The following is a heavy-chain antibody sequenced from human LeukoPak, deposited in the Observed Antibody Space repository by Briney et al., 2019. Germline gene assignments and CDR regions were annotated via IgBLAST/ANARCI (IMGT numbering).Heavy chain of an antibody. D-gene: IGHD2-21*01. CDR2: INPNSGGT. Sequence: ASVTVSCKASGYTFTGYYMHWVRQAPGQGLEWMGWINPNSGGTNYGQKFQGRVTMTRDTSISTAYMELSRLRSDDTAVYYCARDGGGMGWFDPWGQGTLVTVSA. CDR1: GYTFTGYY. CDR3: ARDGGGMGWFDP. V-gene: IGHV1-2*02. J-gene: IGHJ5*02.